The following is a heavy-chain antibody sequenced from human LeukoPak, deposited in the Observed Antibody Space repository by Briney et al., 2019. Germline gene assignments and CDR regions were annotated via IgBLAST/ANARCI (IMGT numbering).Heavy chain of an antibody. CDR1: GYTFTGYY. J-gene: IGHJ3*02. CDR3: ARVLYSSSWYEGANDAFDI. Sequence: GASVKVSCKASGYTFTGYYMHWVRQAPGQGLEWMGWINPNSGGTNYAQKFQGRVTMTRDTSISTAYMELSRLRSDDTAVYYCARVLYSSSWYEGANDAFDIWGQGTMVTVPS. CDR2: INPNSGGT. V-gene: IGHV1-2*02. D-gene: IGHD6-13*01.